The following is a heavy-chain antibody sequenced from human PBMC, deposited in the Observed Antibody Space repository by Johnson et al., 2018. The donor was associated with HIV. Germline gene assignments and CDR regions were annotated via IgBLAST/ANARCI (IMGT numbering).Heavy chain of an antibody. V-gene: IGHV3-30-3*01. CDR1: GFIFSSYW. D-gene: IGHD5-18*01. CDR2: ISYDGSKK. J-gene: IGHJ3*02. Sequence: QVQLVESGGGLVQPGGSLRLSCAASGFIFSSYWMSWVRQAPGKGLEWVAVISYDGSKKYYADSVKGRLTISRDNSKKTLYLQKNSLRAEDTALYYCAREVGIQLWSSDAFDIWGQGTMVTVSS. CDR3: AREVGIQLWSSDAFDI.